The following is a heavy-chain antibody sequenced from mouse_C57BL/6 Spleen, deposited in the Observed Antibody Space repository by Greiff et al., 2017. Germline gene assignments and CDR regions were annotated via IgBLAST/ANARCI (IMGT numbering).Heavy chain of an antibody. CDR1: GYTFTSYG. V-gene: IGHV1-81*01. CDR3: ARENYGSSYGWYFDV. J-gene: IGHJ1*03. CDR2: IYPRSGNT. D-gene: IGHD1-1*01. Sequence: QVQLQQSGAELARPGASVKLSCKASGYTFTSYGISWVKQRTGQGLEWIGEIYPRSGNTYYNEKFKGKATLTADKSSSTAYMELRSLTSEDSAVYFCARENYGSSYGWYFDVWGTGTTVTVSS.